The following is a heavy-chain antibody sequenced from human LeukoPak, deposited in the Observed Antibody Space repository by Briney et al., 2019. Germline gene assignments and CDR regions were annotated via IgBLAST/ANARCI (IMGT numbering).Heavy chain of an antibody. D-gene: IGHD3-10*01. CDR1: GFSFSSYG. CDR3: AKSLLLWFGELSAPFDY. V-gene: IGHV3-30*02. J-gene: IGHJ4*02. Sequence: GGSLRLSCEASGFSFSSYGLHWVRQAPGKGPEWVAFIRYDGTNKYYADSVKGRFTISRDNSKNTLSLQMNNLRAEDTAVYYCAKSLLLWFGELSAPFDYWGQGTLVTVSS. CDR2: IRYDGTNK.